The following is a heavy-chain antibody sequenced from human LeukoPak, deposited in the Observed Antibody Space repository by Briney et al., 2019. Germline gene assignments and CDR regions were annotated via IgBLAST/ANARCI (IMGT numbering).Heavy chain of an antibody. CDR3: ARGLGLAAAGNLYYFDY. CDR1: GGSFSGYY. CDR2: INHSGST. J-gene: IGHJ4*02. Sequence: SETLSLTCAVNGGSFSGYYWSWIRQPPGKGLEWIGEINHSGSTNYNPSLKSRVTISVDTSKNQFSLKLSSVTAADTAVYYCARGLGLAAAGNLYYFDYWGQGTLVTVSS. V-gene: IGHV4-34*01. D-gene: IGHD6-13*01.